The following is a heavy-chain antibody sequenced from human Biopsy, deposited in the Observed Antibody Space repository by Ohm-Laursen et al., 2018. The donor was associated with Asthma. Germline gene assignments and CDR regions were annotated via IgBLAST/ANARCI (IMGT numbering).Heavy chain of an antibody. D-gene: IGHD2-2*01. CDR3: ARKAGSCISRTCYSLDF. J-gene: IGHJ4*02. CDR1: GGTFNTYV. V-gene: IGHV1-69*13. Sequence: ASVKVSCKSLGGTFNTYVIGWVRQAPGQGLWWVGGINSVFGTTTYPQKFQDRVTITADDSTSTVYMELSSLRSEDPAVYYCARKAGSCISRTCYSLDFWGQGTLVTVSS. CDR2: INSVFGTT.